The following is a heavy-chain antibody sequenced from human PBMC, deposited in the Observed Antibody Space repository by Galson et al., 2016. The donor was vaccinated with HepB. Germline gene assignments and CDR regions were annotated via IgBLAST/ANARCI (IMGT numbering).Heavy chain of an antibody. CDR1: GGSSTSSNW. CDR3: ARGNIGGRPGSWFDP. V-gene: IGHV4-4*02. Sequence: SETLSLTCAVSGGSSTSSNWWNWVRQPPGKGLEWIGEIYHDGNTNYNPSLKSRVTISLDKSKNQFSLKLTSVHAADTAVYYCARGNIGGRPGSWFDPWGQGTLFTVSS. CDR2: IYHDGNT. J-gene: IGHJ5*02. D-gene: IGHD6-6*01.